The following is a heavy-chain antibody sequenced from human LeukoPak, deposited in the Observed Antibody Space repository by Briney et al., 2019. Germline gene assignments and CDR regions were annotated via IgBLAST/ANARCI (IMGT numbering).Heavy chain of an antibody. CDR3: ARVNSLGGFDI. D-gene: IGHD4-23*01. CDR1: GYTFTSYY. V-gene: IGHV1-46*01. CDR2: INPSGGST. J-gene: IGHJ3*02. Sequence: ASVKVSCKASGYTFTSYYMHWVRQAPGQGLEWMGIINPSGGSTSYAQKFQGRVTMTRNTSVSTAYMELSSLRSEDTAVYYCARVNSLGGFDIWGQGTMVTVSS.